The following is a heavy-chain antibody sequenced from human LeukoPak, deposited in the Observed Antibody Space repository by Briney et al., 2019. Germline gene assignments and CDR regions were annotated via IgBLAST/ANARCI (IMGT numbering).Heavy chain of an antibody. V-gene: IGHV3-30-3*01. CDR1: GFTFSSYA. CDR2: ISYDGSNK. J-gene: IGHJ4*02. Sequence: GGSLRLSCAASGFTFSSYAMHWVRQAPGKGLEWVAVISYDGSNKYYADSVKGRFTISRDNSKNTLYLQMNSLRAEDTAVYYCARNHFRVSTVYCSSTSCYSGIDYWGQGTLVTVSS. CDR3: ARNHFRVSTVYCSSTSCYSGIDY. D-gene: IGHD2-2*01.